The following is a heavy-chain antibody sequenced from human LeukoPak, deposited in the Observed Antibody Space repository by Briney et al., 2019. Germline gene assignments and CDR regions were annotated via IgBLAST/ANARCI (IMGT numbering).Heavy chain of an antibody. J-gene: IGHJ1*01. V-gene: IGHV5-10-1*01. CDR1: GYTFTSYW. CDR3: ARRVAYCGPDCTGYFQH. CDR2: IDPSDSYT. Sequence: GESLRISCKGSGYTFTSYWISWVRQMPGKGLEWLGRIDPSDSYTTYNPSFQGHVTISTDKSISTAYLQWNSLKASDTAMYYCARRVAYCGPDCTGYFQHWGQGTLVTVPS. D-gene: IGHD2-21*02.